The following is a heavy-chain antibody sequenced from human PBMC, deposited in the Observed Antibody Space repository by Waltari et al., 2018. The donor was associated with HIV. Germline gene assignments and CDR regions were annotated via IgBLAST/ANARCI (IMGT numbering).Heavy chain of an antibody. CDR2: ISYDGRHI. CDR3: ARAYNWNIRSPGFCDF. D-gene: IGHD1-20*01. J-gene: IGHJ4*02. CDR1: GVPSDRFA. Sequence: QVQLVDSGGGVVQPGRSLRLSCAASGVPSDRFALPWVRQAPGKGLEWLAVISYDGRHIFHADSVRGRFTISRDNSKNTLYLQMNSLTPADTAVYYCARAYNWNIRSPGFCDFWGQGTLVTVSS. V-gene: IGHV3-30*04.